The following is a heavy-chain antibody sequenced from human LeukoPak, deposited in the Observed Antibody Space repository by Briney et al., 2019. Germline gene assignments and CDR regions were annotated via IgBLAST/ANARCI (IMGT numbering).Heavy chain of an antibody. CDR3: ARRRYCSGGTCYGVDY. CDR2: IYPGDSDP. V-gene: IGHV5-51*01. Sequence: GESLKISCKGSGYSFTRYRIGWVRQMPGRGLEWMGIIYPGDSDPRYSPSFQGQVTISADKSISTAFLQWSSLKASDTAMYYCARRRYCSGGTCYGVDYWGQGTLVTVSS. D-gene: IGHD2-15*01. J-gene: IGHJ4*02. CDR1: GYSFTRYR.